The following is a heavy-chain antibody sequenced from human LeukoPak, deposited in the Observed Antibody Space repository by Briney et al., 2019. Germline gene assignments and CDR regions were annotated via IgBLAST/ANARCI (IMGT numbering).Heavy chain of an antibody. V-gene: IGHV4-59*08. D-gene: IGHD1-26*01. CDR1: GDSISSYF. J-gene: IGHJ4*02. CDR3: ARGSYISDTWYYFDY. CDR2: PHNTGRT. Sequence: SETLSLTCTVSGDSISSYFWSWIRQPPGKGLEWIAYPHNTGRTSYNPSLKSRVTISVDTSKNQFSLKLISVTAADTAVYYCARGSYISDTWYYFDYWGQGTLVTVSS.